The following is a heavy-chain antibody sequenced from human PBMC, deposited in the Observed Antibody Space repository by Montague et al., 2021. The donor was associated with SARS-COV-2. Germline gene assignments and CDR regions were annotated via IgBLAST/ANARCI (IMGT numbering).Heavy chain of an antibody. CDR3: AKQYSSRWYPQYFQH. J-gene: IGHJ1*01. D-gene: IGHD6-13*01. CDR2: IYSGGSST. Sequence: SLRLSCAASGFTFSSYAMSWVRQAPGKGLEWVSVIYSGGSSTCYADSVKGRFTISRDNSKNTLYLQMNSLRAEDTAVYYCAKQYSSRWYPQYFQHWGQGTLVTVSS. V-gene: IGHV3-23*03. CDR1: GFTFSSYA.